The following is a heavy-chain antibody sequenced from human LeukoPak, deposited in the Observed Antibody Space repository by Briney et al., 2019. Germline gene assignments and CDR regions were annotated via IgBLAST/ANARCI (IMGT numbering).Heavy chain of an antibody. D-gene: IGHD3/OR15-3a*01. CDR3: ARSPDWTHFDY. J-gene: IGHJ4*02. CDR2: INWNGGST. V-gene: IGHV3-20*04. Sequence: GGSLRLSCAASGFTFDDYGMSWVRQAPGKGLEWVSGINWNGGSTGYADSVKGRFTISRDNAKNSLYLQMNSLRAEDTAVYYCARSPDWTHFDYWGQGTLVTVSS. CDR1: GFTFDDYG.